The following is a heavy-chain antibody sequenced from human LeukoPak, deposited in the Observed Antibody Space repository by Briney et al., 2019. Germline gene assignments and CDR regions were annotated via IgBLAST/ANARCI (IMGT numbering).Heavy chain of an antibody. J-gene: IGHJ4*02. CDR2: IWYDGSNQ. Sequence: GGSLRLSCAASGLRFRNYGMHWVRQAPGKGLEWVAVIWYDGSNQYYVDSVKGRFTVSRDNAKNTLYLQMNSLRAEDTAVYYCAKGGDGQQLVLLPFDYWGQGTLVTVSS. D-gene: IGHD6-13*01. CDR3: AKGGDGQQLVLLPFDY. V-gene: IGHV3-33*06. CDR1: GLRFRNYG.